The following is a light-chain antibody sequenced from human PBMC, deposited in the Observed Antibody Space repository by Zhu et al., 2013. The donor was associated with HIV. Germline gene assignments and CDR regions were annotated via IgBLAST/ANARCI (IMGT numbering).Light chain of an antibody. V-gene: IGKV3-20*01. CDR2: GAS. J-gene: IGKJ4*01. Sequence: EIVLTQSPGTLSLSPGERATLSCRASQSVRRTCLAWYQQKPGQSPRLLIYGASIRATGVPGRFSGSVSGTEFTLTISSLQSEDVATYYGQRTYNALTFGGGTKVEIK. CDR1: QSVRRTC. CDR3: QRTYNALT.